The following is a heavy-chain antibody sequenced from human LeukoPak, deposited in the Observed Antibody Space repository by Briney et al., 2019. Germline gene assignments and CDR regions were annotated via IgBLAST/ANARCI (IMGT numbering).Heavy chain of an antibody. CDR1: WRYMQNYY. Sequence: SETLSLTCTVWWRYMQNYYWRGIRQPPAKGLEWIAYNYYSGSTNYNPSLKSRVTISVDTSKNQFSLKLSSLTAADTALYYCARQPVGTAAFDIWGQGTMVSVSS. CDR2: NYYSGST. J-gene: IGHJ3*02. V-gene: IGHV4-59*08. CDR3: ARQPVGTAAFDI. D-gene: IGHD1-14*01.